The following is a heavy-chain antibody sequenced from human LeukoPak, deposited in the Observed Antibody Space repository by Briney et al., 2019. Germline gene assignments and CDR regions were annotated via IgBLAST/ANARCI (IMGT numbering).Heavy chain of an antibody. CDR3: VKGSSSSWYLDAFDI. D-gene: IGHD6-13*01. J-gene: IGHJ3*02. V-gene: IGHV3-64D*06. CDR1: GFSFSSYA. Sequence: PGGSLRLSCEASGFSFSSYAMHWVRQAPGKGLEYVSAISSNGGSTYYADSVKGRFTISRDNSKNTLYLQMSSLRAEDTAVYYCVKGSSSSWYLDAFDIWGQGTMVTVSS. CDR2: ISSNGGST.